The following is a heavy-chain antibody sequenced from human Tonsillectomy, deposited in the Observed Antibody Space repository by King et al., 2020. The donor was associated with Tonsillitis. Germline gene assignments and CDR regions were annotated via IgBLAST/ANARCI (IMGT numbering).Heavy chain of an antibody. CDR1: GFTFSSYS. CDR2: ISNSSSYI. D-gene: IGHD6-19*01. Sequence: DVQLVESGGGLVKPGGSLRLSCAASGFTFSSYSMNWVRQAPGKGLEWVSSISNSSSYIYYADSVKGRFTISRDNAKNSLYLQMNSLRAEDTAVYYCARVSSGWYPFDYWGQGTLVTVSS. CDR3: ARVSSGWYPFDY. J-gene: IGHJ4*02. V-gene: IGHV3-21*01.